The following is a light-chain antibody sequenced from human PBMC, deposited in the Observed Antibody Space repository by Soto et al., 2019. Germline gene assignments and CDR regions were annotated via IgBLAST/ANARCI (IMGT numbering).Light chain of an antibody. CDR3: SSYTSSSTVL. CDR1: SSDVGGYNY. Sequence: QSALTQPASVSGSPGQSITISCTGTSSDVGGYNYVSWHQHHPGKVPKLIIFEVRNRPSGVSNRFSGSKSGNTASLTISGLQAEDEADYYCSSYTSSSTVLFGGGTKVTVL. V-gene: IGLV2-14*01. CDR2: EVR. J-gene: IGLJ2*01.